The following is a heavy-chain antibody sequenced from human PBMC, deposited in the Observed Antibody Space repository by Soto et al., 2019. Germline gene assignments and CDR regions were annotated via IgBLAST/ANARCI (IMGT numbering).Heavy chain of an antibody. J-gene: IGHJ6*02. CDR2: ISGSGGST. CDR3: PKEGGGYCTNAVCYKRTDARYYYYYGLDV. CDR1: GSTLSSYA. D-gene: IGHD2-8*01. V-gene: IGHV3-23*01. Sequence: WETLSLTCTASGSTLSSYALCWSWHRPRKGLSLVSTISGSGGSTYYADPLQDRFTITRDTSKNTPYLQRNSLRAEDTDVYYCPKEGGGYCTNAVCYKRTDARYYYYYGLDVWGQGTTVTVSS.